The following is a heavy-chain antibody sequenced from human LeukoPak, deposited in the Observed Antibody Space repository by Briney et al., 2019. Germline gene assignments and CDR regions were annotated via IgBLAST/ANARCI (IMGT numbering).Heavy chain of an antibody. J-gene: IGHJ4*02. D-gene: IGHD3-22*01. Sequence: PGGSLRLSCTVSGFTFSSYGMHWVRQAPGKGLEWVAVIWYDGSSKYYADSVKGRFTISRDDSKNTLYLQMNSLRAEDTAVYYCARVADSSGYSTDFWGQGTLVTVSS. CDR1: GFTFSSYG. V-gene: IGHV3-33*01. CDR2: IWYDGSSK. CDR3: ARVADSSGYSTDF.